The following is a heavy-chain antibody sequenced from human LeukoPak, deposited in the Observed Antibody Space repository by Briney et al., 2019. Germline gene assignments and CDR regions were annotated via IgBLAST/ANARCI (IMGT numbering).Heavy chain of an antibody. J-gene: IGHJ3*02. CDR3: ARRRATYDAFDI. D-gene: IGHD1-26*01. Sequence: ASVKVSCKASGYTFTSYDINWVRQATGQGLEWMGWMNPNSGNTGYAQKFQGRVTMTRNTSISTAYMELSSLRSEDTAVYYCARRRATYDAFDIWGQGTMVTVSS. V-gene: IGHV1-8*01. CDR2: MNPNSGNT. CDR1: GYTFTSYD.